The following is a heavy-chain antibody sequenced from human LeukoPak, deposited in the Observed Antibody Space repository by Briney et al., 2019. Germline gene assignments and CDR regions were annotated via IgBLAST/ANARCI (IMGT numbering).Heavy chain of an antibody. Sequence: GGSLRLSCAASGFTFSNAWMSWVRQAPGEGLEWVGRIKSKTDGGTTDYAAPVKGRFTISRDDSKNTLYLQMNSLKTEDTAVYYCTTRDPYYYDSSGYRNWFDPWGQGTLVTVSS. CDR1: GFTFSNAW. CDR2: IKSKTDGGTT. J-gene: IGHJ5*02. V-gene: IGHV3-15*01. CDR3: TTRDPYYYDSSGYRNWFDP. D-gene: IGHD3-22*01.